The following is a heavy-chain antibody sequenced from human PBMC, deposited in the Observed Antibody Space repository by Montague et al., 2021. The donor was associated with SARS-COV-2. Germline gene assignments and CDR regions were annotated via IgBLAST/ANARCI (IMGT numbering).Heavy chain of an antibody. D-gene: IGHD3-10*01. CDR3: ARDLAPYYGSGSYYNPIDAFDI. V-gene: IGHV4-61*02. CDR1: GGSISSGSYY. Sequence: TLSLTCTVSGGSISSGSYYWSWIRQPAGKGLEWIGRIYTSGSTNNNPSLKSRVTISVDTSKNQFSLKLSPVTAADTAVYYCARDLAPYYGSGSYYNPIDAFDIWGQGTMVTVSS. CDR2: IYTSGST. J-gene: IGHJ3*02.